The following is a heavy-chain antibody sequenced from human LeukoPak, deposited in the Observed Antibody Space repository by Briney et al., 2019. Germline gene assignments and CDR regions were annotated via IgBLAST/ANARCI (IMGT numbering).Heavy chain of an antibody. Sequence: SETLSLTCTVSNGSISSYYWSWIRQPPGKGLEWIEYIYYSGSTNYNPSLKSRVTSSVDTFKNQFSLKLSSVTAADTAVYYCARDGLAAAAGSHRGYWGQGTLVTVSS. CDR3: ARDGLAAAAGSHRGY. CDR1: NGSISSYY. V-gene: IGHV4-59*12. CDR2: IYYSGST. D-gene: IGHD6-13*01. J-gene: IGHJ4*02.